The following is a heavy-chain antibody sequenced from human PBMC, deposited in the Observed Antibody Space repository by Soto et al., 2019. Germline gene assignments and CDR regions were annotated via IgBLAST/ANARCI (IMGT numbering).Heavy chain of an antibody. CDR3: AREGTMVRGVWDWFDP. CDR2: IYYSGST. Sequence: QVQLQESGPGLVKPSQTLSLTCTVSGGSISSGGYYWSWIRQHPGKGLEWIGYIYYSGSTYYNPSLKSRDTISVDTSKNQFSLKLSSVTAADTAVYYCAREGTMVRGVWDWFDPWGQGTLVTVSS. CDR1: GGSISSGGYY. J-gene: IGHJ5*02. D-gene: IGHD3-10*01. V-gene: IGHV4-31*03.